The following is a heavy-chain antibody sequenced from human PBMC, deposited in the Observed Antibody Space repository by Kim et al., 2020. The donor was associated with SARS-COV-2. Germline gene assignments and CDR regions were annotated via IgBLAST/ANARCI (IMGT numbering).Heavy chain of an antibody. CDR1: GFTFSSYA. D-gene: IGHD2-2*02. J-gene: IGHJ2*01. CDR2: ISGSGGST. V-gene: IGHV3-23*01. CDR3: AKDRNPRLYCSSTSCYTVL. Sequence: GGSLRLSCAASGFTFSSYAMSWVRQAPGKGLEWVSAISGSGGSTYYADSVKGRFTISRDNSKNTLYLQMNSLRAEDTAVYYCAKDRNPRLYCSSTSCYTVLWGRGTLVTVSS.